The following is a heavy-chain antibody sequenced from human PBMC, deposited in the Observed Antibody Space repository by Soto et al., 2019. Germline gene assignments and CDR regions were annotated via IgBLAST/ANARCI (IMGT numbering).Heavy chain of an antibody. J-gene: IGHJ1*01. V-gene: IGHV3-23*01. D-gene: IGHD3-10*01. CDR3: AKGRRLGLWFGELLRREYFQH. CDR2: ISGSGGST. CDR1: GFTFSSYA. Sequence: EVQLLESGGGLVQPGGSLRLSCAASGFTFSSYAMSWVRQAPGKGLEWVSAISGSGGSTYYADSVKGRFTISRDNSKNTLYLQMNSLRAEDTAVYYCAKGRRLGLWFGELLRREYFQHWGQGTLVTVSS.